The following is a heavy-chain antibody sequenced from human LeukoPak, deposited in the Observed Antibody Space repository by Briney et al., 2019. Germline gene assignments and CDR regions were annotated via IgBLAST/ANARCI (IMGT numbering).Heavy chain of an antibody. V-gene: IGHV3-23*01. Sequence: GGSLRLSCAASGYTFSNYAMSWVRQAPGKGLEWVSAISGSGGSTHYADSVKGRFTISRDNSKNTLYLQMNSLRAEDTAVYFCAKGSSGWYSKNLESYFDYWGQGTLVTVSS. CDR3: AKGSSGWYSKNLESYFDY. J-gene: IGHJ4*02. D-gene: IGHD6-19*01. CDR2: ISGSGGST. CDR1: GYTFSNYA.